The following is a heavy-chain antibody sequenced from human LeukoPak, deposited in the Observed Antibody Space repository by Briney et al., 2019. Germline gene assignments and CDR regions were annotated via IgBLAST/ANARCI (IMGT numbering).Heavy chain of an antibody. Sequence: GGSLRLSCAASGFTLSNYWMSWVRQAPGKGLEWVANIKFDGSDKFYVDSVKGRFTISRDNAKNLLYLQMNSLRVEDTAVYYCARQRRYCSGDNCYQRTFDYWGQGTLVTVSS. CDR3: ARQRRYCSGDNCYQRTFDY. J-gene: IGHJ4*02. D-gene: IGHD2-15*01. CDR2: IKFDGSDK. CDR1: GFTLSNYW. V-gene: IGHV3-7*01.